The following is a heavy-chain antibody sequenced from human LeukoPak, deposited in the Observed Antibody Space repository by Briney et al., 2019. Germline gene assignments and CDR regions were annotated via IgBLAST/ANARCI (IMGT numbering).Heavy chain of an antibody. CDR3: AREGGGIAVAGFDP. J-gene: IGHJ5*02. D-gene: IGHD6-19*01. Sequence: PGGSLRLSCAASGFTFSSYSMNWVRQAPGKGLEWVSSISSSSYIYYADSVKGRFTISRDNAKNSLYLQMNSLRAEDTAVYYCAREGGGIAVAGFDPWGQGTLVTVSS. CDR1: GFTFSSYS. V-gene: IGHV3-21*01. CDR2: ISSSSYI.